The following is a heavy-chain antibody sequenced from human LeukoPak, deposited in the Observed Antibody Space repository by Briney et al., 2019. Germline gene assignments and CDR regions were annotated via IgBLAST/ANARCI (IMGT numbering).Heavy chain of an antibody. V-gene: IGHV1-46*01. CDR3: AIVMVRGVNPFDY. J-gene: IGHJ4*02. CDR1: GYTFTSYY. D-gene: IGHD3-10*01. Sequence: GASVKVSCKASGYTFTSYYMQWVRQAPGQGLEWVGIINPSGGSTIYAQKFQGRVTMTEDTSTDTAYMELSSLRSEDTAVYYCAIVMVRGVNPFDYWGQGTLVTVSS. CDR2: INPSGGST.